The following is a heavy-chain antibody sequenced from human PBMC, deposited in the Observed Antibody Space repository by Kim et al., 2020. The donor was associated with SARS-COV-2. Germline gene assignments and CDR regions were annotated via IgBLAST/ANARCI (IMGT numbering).Heavy chain of an antibody. Sequence: GGSLRLSFAASGFTFSSYDMHWVRQATGKGLEWVSAIGTAGDTYYPGSVKGRFTISRENAKNSLYLQMNSLRAGDTAVYYCARGTPNPGYSSSWYVNWNSLLGGGYYYYGMDVWGQGTTVTVSS. CDR2: IGTAGDT. V-gene: IGHV3-13*01. CDR1: GFTFSSYD. D-gene: IGHD6-13*01. CDR3: ARGTPNPGYSSSWYVNWNSLLGGGYYYYGMDV. J-gene: IGHJ6*02.